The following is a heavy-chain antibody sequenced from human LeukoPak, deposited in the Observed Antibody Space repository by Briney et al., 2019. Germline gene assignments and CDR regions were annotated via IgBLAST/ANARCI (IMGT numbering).Heavy chain of an antibody. J-gene: IGHJ3*02. V-gene: IGHV3-74*01. CDR1: GFTFNTYW. CDR3: ARAQDCSSTSCPRAFHI. CDR2: INTDGRST. Sequence: GGSLRLSCAASGFTFNTYWMHWVRQAPGKRLVWVSRINTDGRSTNYADSVKGRFTISRDNAENTLYLQMNSLRAEDTAVYYCARAQDCSSTSCPRAFHIWRQGTMVTVSS. D-gene: IGHD2-2*01.